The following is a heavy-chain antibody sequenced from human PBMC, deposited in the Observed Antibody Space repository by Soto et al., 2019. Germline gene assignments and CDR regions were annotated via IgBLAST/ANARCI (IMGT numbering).Heavy chain of an antibody. Sequence: QVQLVQSGAEVKGPGASVKVSCKTSGYTFTNFYIHWVRQAPGQGLEWMAIINPNGGSTNYAPRFQGRVILTSDTPTNTVYMELSNLRSDDTAVYYCSRGLGSGDFWGQGTLVTVSS. CDR2: INPNGGST. J-gene: IGHJ4*02. CDR3: SRGLGSGDF. V-gene: IGHV1-46*03. D-gene: IGHD3-3*01. CDR1: GYTFTNFY.